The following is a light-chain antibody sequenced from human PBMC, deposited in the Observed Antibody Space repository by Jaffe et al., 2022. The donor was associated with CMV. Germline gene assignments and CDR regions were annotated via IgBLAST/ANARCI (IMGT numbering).Light chain of an antibody. Sequence: SYDLTQPLSVSVALGQSARITCGGNNIGGKHVHWYQQKPGQAPVLVIYRDGSRPSGIPERFSGSNSGNTATLTISRAQAGDEADYYCQVWDSSTVVFGGGTNLAVL. CDR2: RDG. V-gene: IGLV3-9*01. CDR3: QVWDSSTVV. J-gene: IGLJ2*01. CDR1: NIGGKH.